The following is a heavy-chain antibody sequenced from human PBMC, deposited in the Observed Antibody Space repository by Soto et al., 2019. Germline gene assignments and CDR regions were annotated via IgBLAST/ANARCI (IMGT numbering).Heavy chain of an antibody. D-gene: IGHD5-12*01. Sequence: GGSLRLSCAASGFTFSNAWMNWVRQAPGKGLEWVGRIKSKTDGGTTDYAAPVKGRFTISRDDSKNTLYLQMNSLKTEDTAVYYCTTDRYSGYGQVFDYWGQGTLVTVSS. J-gene: IGHJ4*02. CDR1: GFTFSNAW. CDR3: TTDRYSGYGQVFDY. CDR2: IKSKTDGGTT. V-gene: IGHV3-15*07.